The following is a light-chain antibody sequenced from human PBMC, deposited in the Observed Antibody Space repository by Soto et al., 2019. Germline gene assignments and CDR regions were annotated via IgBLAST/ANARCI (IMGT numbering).Light chain of an antibody. CDR1: QSVSRN. V-gene: IGKV3-15*01. CDR2: GAS. Sequence: EIVMTQSPATLSVSPGERATLSCRASQSVSRNLAWYQQKPGQAPRLLIYGASTRATGIPARFSGSGSGTEFTLTISSLQSEDSAVYYCQHYNNWPRTVGQGTKVDIK. CDR3: QHYNNWPRT. J-gene: IGKJ1*01.